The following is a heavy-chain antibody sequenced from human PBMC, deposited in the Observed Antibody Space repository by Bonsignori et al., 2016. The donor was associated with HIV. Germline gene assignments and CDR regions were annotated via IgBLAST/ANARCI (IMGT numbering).Heavy chain of an antibody. Sequence: WIRQPPGKGLEWIGRIYTSGSTNYNPSLKSRVTISVDTSKNQFSLKLSSVTAADTAVYYCAREYYYDSSGSSGFDPWGQGTLVTVSS. CDR3: AREYYYDSSGSSGFDP. V-gene: IGHV4-61*02. J-gene: IGHJ5*02. D-gene: IGHD3-22*01. CDR2: IYTSGST.